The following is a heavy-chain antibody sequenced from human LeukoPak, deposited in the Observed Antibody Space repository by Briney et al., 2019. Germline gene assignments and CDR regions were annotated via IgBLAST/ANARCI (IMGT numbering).Heavy chain of an antibody. Sequence: SETLSLTCAVYGGSFSGYYWSWIRQPPGKGLEWIGEINHSGSTNYNPSLKSRVTISVDTSKNQFSLKLSSVIAADTAVYYCAEALELIAAAGKGAGPTFDYWGQGTLVTVSS. CDR3: AEALELIAAAGKGAGPTFDY. J-gene: IGHJ4*02. D-gene: IGHD6-13*01. V-gene: IGHV4-34*01. CDR2: INHSGST. CDR1: GGSFSGYY.